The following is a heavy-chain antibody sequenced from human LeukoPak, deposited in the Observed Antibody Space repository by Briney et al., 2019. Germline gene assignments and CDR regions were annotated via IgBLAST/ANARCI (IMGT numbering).Heavy chain of an antibody. CDR2: INPSGGST. Sequence: ASVKVSCKASGYTFTSYYMHWVRQAPGQGLEWMGIINPSGGSTSYAQKFQGRVTMTRDTSTSTVYMELSSLRSEDTAVYYCARDRGLRYFDWTLDYWGQGTLVTVSS. J-gene: IGHJ4*02. D-gene: IGHD3-9*01. CDR1: GYTFTSYY. CDR3: ARDRGLRYFDWTLDY. V-gene: IGHV1-46*01.